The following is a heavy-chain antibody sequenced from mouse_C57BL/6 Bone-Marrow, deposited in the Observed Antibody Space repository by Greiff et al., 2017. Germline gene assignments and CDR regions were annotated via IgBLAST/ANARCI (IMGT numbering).Heavy chain of an antibody. CDR1: GFTFSDYG. D-gene: IGHD1-3*01. V-gene: IGHV5-17*01. CDR2: ISSGSSTI. CDR3: ARKTLKQAWLAY. J-gene: IGHJ3*01. Sequence: EVKLEESGGGLVKPGGSLKLSCAASGFTFSDYGMHWVRQAPEKGLEWVAYISSGSSTIYYADTVKGRFTISRDNAKNTLFLQMTSLRSEDTAMYYCARKTLKQAWLAYWGQGTLVTVSA.